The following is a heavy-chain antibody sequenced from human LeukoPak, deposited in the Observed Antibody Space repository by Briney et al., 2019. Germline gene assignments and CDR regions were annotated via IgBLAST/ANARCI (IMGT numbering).Heavy chain of an antibody. V-gene: IGHV3-23*01. CDR2: ISPSGDIT. CDR1: GFSFSSHG. D-gene: IGHD5-18*01. CDR3: ARGLARTSMVTRGGVRFDY. Sequence: GGSLRLSCAGSGFSFSSHGMNWVRQAPGKGLEWVSGISPSGDITYYTDSVRGRFTISRDNFKNTLSLQVNSLRAEDTAMYYCARGLARTSMVTRGGVRFDYWGQGTLVTVSS. J-gene: IGHJ4*02.